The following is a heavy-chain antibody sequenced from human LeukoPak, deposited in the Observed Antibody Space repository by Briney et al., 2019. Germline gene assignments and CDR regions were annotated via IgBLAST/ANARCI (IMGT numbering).Heavy chain of an antibody. CDR2: IYYSGST. J-gene: IGHJ2*01. CDR1: GGSISSHY. Sequence: SETLSLTCTVSGGSISSHYWSWIRQPPGKGLEWIGYIYYSGSTNYNPSLKSRVTISVDTSNNQFSLKLSSVTAADTAVYYCASLFGLWGRGTLVTVSS. CDR3: ASLFGL. V-gene: IGHV4-59*11.